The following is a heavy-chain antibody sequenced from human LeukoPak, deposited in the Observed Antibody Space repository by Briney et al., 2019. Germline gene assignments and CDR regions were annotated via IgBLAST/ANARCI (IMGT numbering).Heavy chain of an antibody. Sequence: PGGSLRLSCAASGLSVSSKYMNWVRQAPGKGLEWVSLLYSGGSTYYADSVKGRFTISRDSSKNTVCLQMNSLRAEDTAVYYCAARDCSTTSCYGGLFDYWGQGTLVTVSS. V-gene: IGHV3-53*01. CDR2: LYSGGST. CDR1: GLSVSSKY. CDR3: AARDCSTTSCYGGLFDY. D-gene: IGHD2-2*01. J-gene: IGHJ4*02.